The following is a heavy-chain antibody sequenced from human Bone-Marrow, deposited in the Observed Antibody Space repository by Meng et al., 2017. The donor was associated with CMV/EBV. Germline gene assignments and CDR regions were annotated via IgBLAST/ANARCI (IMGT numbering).Heavy chain of an antibody. CDR2: INPNSGGT. D-gene: IGHD6-19*01. Sequence: KASGYTFNVYYIHWMRQAPGQGFEWMGWINPNSGGTNYAQKCQGRVTMTRDTSINTAYMEVSRLKSDDTAVYYCARGILLAGKGAFDYWGQGSLVTVSS. CDR3: ARGILLAGKGAFDY. CDR1: GYTFNVYY. V-gene: IGHV1-2*02. J-gene: IGHJ4*02.